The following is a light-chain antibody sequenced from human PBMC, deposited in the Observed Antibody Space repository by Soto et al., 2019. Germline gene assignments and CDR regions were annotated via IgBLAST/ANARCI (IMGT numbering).Light chain of an antibody. Sequence: QSALTQPPSASGSPGQSVTISCTGSSSDVGGYNFVSWYQQHPGKAPKLMIYEVSKRPSGVPDRFSGSKSGNTASLTVSGLQADDEADDYCSSYAASNTFVFGIGTKVTVL. CDR2: EVS. J-gene: IGLJ1*01. V-gene: IGLV2-8*01. CDR3: SSYAASNTFV. CDR1: SSDVGGYNF.